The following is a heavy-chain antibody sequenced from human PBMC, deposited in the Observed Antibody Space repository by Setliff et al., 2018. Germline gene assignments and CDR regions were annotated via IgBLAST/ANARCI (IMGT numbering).Heavy chain of an antibody. D-gene: IGHD3-10*01. CDR1: GFTFSNCW. J-gene: IGHJ4*02. CDR3: FGAGTCSY. CDR2: INPHGSEK. Sequence: GGSLRLSCAASGFTFSNCWVSWVRQAPGKGLEWLASINPHGSEKYYADSVKGRFTISRDNAKNSLSLQMNNLRSEDTAVYYCFGAGTCSYWGQGTLVTVSS. V-gene: IGHV3-7*01.